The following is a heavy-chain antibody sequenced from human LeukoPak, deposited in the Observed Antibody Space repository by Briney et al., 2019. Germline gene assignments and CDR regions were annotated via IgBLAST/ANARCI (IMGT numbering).Heavy chain of an antibody. Sequence: GGSLRLSCAASGFTFSSCAMSWVRQAPGKGLEWVSTIIDSGNSIYYADSAEGRFTISRDNSRNALYLQMNSLRAGDTAVYYCAKDPIFSGSYGVFDYWGLGTLVTVSS. CDR2: IIDSGNSI. D-gene: IGHD1-26*01. CDR1: GFTFSSCA. V-gene: IGHV3-23*01. CDR3: AKDPIFSGSYGVFDY. J-gene: IGHJ4*02.